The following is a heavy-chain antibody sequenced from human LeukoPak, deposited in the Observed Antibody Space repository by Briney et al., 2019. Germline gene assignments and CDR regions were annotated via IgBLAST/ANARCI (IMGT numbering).Heavy chain of an antibody. CDR2: IRYGGSNK. J-gene: IGHJ5*02. Sequence: GGSLRLSCAASGFTFSSYGMHWVRQAPGKGLEWVAFIRYGGSNKYYADSVKGRFTISRDNSKNTLYLQMNSLRAEDTAVCYCAKDIAGVSDPWGQGTLVTVSS. CDR1: GFTFSSYG. D-gene: IGHD1-20*01. CDR3: AKDIAGVSDP. V-gene: IGHV3-30*02.